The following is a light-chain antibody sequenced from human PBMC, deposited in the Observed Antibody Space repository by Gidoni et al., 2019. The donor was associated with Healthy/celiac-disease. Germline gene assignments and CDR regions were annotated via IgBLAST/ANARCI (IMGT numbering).Light chain of an antibody. V-gene: IGKV3-11*01. CDR2: AAS. Sequence: EMVLTQSPATPSSSPGERATLSCRASQSVSSYLAWYQQKPGQAPRLLIYAASNRATGIPARFSGSGSGTDFTLTISSLEPEDFAVYYCQQRSNWPPTFGQGTKLEIK. CDR3: QQRSNWPPT. CDR1: QSVSSY. J-gene: IGKJ2*01.